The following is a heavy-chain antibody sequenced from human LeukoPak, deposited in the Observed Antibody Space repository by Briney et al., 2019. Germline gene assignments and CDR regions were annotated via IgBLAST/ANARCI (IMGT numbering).Heavy chain of an antibody. CDR2: IYYSGST. Sequence: SETLSLTCTVSGASIRSYYWSWIRQPPGKGLEWIGYIYYSGSTNYNPSLKSRVTISVDTSKNQFSLKLSSVTAADTAVYYCARETSQKGAHYMDVWGKGTTVTISS. CDR1: GASIRSYY. CDR3: ARETSQKGAHYMDV. D-gene: IGHD3-16*01. V-gene: IGHV4-59*01. J-gene: IGHJ6*03.